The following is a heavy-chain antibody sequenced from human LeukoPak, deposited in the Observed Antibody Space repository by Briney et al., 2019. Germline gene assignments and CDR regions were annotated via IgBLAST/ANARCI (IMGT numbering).Heavy chain of an antibody. Sequence: PSETLSLTCTVSGGSISSYYWSWIRQPPGKGLEWIGYIYYSGSTKYNPSLASRVTISADTSKNQFSLNLSSVTAADTAVYYCARGAAGTRDYWGQGTLVTVSS. V-gene: IGHV4-59*01. D-gene: IGHD6-13*01. J-gene: IGHJ4*02. CDR1: GGSISSYY. CDR3: ARGAAGTRDY. CDR2: IYYSGST.